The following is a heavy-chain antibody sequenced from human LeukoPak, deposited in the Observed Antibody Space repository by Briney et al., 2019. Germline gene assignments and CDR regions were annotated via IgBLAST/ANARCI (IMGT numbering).Heavy chain of an antibody. D-gene: IGHD1-7*01. Sequence: ASVKVYCKASGGTFSSYAISWVRQAPGQGLEWMGGIIPIFGTANYAQKFQGRVTITTDESTSTAYMELSSLRSEDTAVYYCARSGTTGYYYYMDVWGKGTTVTVSS. CDR2: IIPIFGTA. V-gene: IGHV1-69*05. CDR1: GGTFSSYA. CDR3: ARSGTTGYYYYMDV. J-gene: IGHJ6*03.